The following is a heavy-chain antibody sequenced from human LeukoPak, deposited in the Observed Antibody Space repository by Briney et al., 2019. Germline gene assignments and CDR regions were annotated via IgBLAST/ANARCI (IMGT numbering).Heavy chain of an antibody. Sequence: GGSLRLSCAASGFTINNNYMNWVRQAPGKGLEWVSVIYSGGNTYYADSVKGRFTISRDNSTNTLYLQMNSLRAEDTAIYYCARSWDARLNFDYWGQGTLVTVSS. V-gene: IGHV3-66*02. J-gene: IGHJ4*02. CDR3: ARSWDARLNFDY. D-gene: IGHD1-26*01. CDR2: IYSGGNT. CDR1: GFTINNNY.